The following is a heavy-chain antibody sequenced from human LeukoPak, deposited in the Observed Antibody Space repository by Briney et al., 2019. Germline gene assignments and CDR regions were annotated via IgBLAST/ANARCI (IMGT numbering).Heavy chain of an antibody. CDR2: IVVGSGNT. J-gene: IGHJ3*02. V-gene: IGHV1-58*02. D-gene: IGHD5-18*01. CDR3: AAPRRGPHTLMDPRDAFDI. Sequence: GASVKVSCKASRFXFISSGIQWVRQARGQRLEWIGWIVVGSGNTNYAQKFQERVTITRDMSTSTAYMELSSLRSEDTAVYYCAAPRRGPHTLMDPRDAFDIWGQGTMVTVSS. CDR1: RFXFISSG.